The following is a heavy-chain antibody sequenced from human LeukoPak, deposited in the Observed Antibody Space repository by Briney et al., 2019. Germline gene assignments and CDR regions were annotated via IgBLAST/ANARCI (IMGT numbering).Heavy chain of an antibody. J-gene: IGHJ5*02. CDR2: INHSGST. CDR3: ARRRLLYFDDP. D-gene: IGHD3-3*01. V-gene: IGHV4-34*01. Sequence: SETLSLTCAVYGGSFSGYYWSWIRQPPGKGLERIGEINHSGSTNYNPSLKSRVAMSVDTSKNQFSLNLTSVTAADTAVYYCARRRLLYFDDPWGQGTLVTISS. CDR1: GGSFSGYY.